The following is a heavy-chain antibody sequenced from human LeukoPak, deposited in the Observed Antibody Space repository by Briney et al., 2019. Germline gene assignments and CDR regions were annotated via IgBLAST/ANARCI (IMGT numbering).Heavy chain of an antibody. V-gene: IGHV1-2*02. J-gene: IGHJ4*02. D-gene: IGHD3-22*01. CDR3: ASKHYDSSGYYYEDDY. Sequence: GASVKVSCKASGYTFTGYYMHWVRQAPGQGLEWMGWINPNSGGTNYAQEFQGRVTMARDTSISTAYMELSRLRSDDTAVYYCASKHYDSSGYYYEDDYWGQGTLVTVSS. CDR2: INPNSGGT. CDR1: GYTFTGYY.